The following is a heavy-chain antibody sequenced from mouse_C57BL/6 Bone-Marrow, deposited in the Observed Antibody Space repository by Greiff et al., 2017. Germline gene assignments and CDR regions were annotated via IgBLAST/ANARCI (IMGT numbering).Heavy chain of an antibody. Sequence: EVKLMESGPGLAKPSQTLSLTCSVTGYSITSDYWNWIRKFPGNKLEYMGYISYSGSTYYNPSLKSRISITRDTSKNQYYLQLNSVTTEDTATYYCARGDGYYFAWFAYWGQGTLVTVSA. D-gene: IGHD2-3*01. J-gene: IGHJ3*01. CDR1: GYSITSDY. CDR3: ARGDGYYFAWFAY. V-gene: IGHV3-8*01. CDR2: ISYSGST.